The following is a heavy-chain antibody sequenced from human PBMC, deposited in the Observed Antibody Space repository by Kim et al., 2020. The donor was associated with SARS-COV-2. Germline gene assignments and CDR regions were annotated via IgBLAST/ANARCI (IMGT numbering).Heavy chain of an antibody. V-gene: IGHV4-30-4*01. J-gene: IGHJ6*02. Sequence: SETLSLTCTVSGGSISSGDYYWIWIRQPPGKGLEWIGYIYYSGSTYYNPSLKSRVTISVDTSKNQFSLKLSSVTAADTAVYYCARGGGGTSTIFGVVIPQPYYYYGMDVWGQGTTVTVSS. CDR3: ARGGGGTSTIFGVVIPQPYYYYGMDV. D-gene: IGHD3-3*01. CDR1: GGSISSGDYY. CDR2: IYYSGST.